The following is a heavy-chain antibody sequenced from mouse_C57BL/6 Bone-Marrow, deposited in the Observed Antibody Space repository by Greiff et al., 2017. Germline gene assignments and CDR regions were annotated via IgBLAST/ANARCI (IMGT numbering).Heavy chain of an antibody. Sequence: EVQRVESGGGLVKPGGSLKLSCAASGFTFSSYAMSWVRQTPEKRLEWVATISDGGSYTYYPDNVKGRFTISRDNAKNNLYLQMSHLKSEDTAMYYCAREDYDGAWFAYWGQGTLVTVSA. V-gene: IGHV5-4*01. J-gene: IGHJ3*01. CDR1: GFTFSSYA. CDR3: AREDYDGAWFAY. D-gene: IGHD2-4*01. CDR2: ISDGGSYT.